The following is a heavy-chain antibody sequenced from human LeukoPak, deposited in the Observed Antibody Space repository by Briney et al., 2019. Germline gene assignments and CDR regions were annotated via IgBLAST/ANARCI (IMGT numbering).Heavy chain of an antibody. CDR1: GYTFTSYY. J-gene: IGHJ5*02. D-gene: IGHD4-11*01. CDR2: INPNSGGT. Sequence: ASVKVSCKASGYTFTSYYIHWVRQAPGQGLEWMGRINPNSGGTNYAQKFQGRVTMTRDTSISTAYMELSSLRSDDTAVYYCARPHTVLYNWFDPWGQGTLVTVSS. CDR3: ARPHTVLYNWFDP. V-gene: IGHV1-2*06.